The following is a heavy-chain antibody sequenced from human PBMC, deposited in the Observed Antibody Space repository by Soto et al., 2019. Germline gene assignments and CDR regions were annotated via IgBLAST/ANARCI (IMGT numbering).Heavy chain of an antibody. V-gene: IGHV4-38-2*02. CDR2: IYHRGAT. D-gene: IGHD3-22*01. J-gene: IGHJ5*02. CDR1: GYSINRGYY. Sequence: PSETLSLTCSVSGYSINRGYYWGWIRQAPGKGLEWIGSIYHRGATYYTPSFKTRATISIDMTNNHVSLILNSVTAADTAVYYCARVGPWVPYYYDSSPYTFENWFDPWGQGTLVTVSS. CDR3: ARVGPWVPYYYDSSPYTFENWFDP.